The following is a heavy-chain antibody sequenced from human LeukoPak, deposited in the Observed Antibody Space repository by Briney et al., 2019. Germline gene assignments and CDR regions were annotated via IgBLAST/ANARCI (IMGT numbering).Heavy chain of an antibody. J-gene: IGHJ4*02. CDR1: GFLFSSYW. CDR3: RRFRRSAQSY. D-gene: IGHD2-15*01. V-gene: IGHV3-7*01. Sequence: GGSLRLSCTTSGFLFSSYWMSWVRQAPGKGLEWVANIGPDGSDKQYVDSMKGRFTISRDNAQNSVYLHMNSLTAEDTAVYYCRRFRRSAQSYWGQGTLVTVSS. CDR2: IGPDGSDK.